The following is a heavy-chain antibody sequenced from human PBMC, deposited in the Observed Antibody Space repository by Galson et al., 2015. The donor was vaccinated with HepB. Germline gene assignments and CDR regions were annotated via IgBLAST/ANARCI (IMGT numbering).Heavy chain of an antibody. V-gene: IGHV4-59*01. CDR2: IYYSGST. CDR3: ARDKVDSYGWGYFDY. Sequence: ETLSLTCTVSGGSISSYYWSWIRQPPGKGLEWIGYIYYSGSTNYNPSLKSRVTISVDTSKNQFSLKLSSVTAADTAVYYCARDKVDSYGWGYFDYWGQGTLVTVSS. D-gene: IGHD5-18*01. J-gene: IGHJ4*02. CDR1: GGSISSYY.